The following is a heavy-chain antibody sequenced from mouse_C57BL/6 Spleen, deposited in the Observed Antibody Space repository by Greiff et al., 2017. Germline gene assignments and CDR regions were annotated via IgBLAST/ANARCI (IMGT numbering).Heavy chain of an antibody. CDR2: INPNYGTT. D-gene: IGHD1-1*01. Sequence: EVQLQQSGPELVKPGASVKISCKASGYSFTDYNMNWVKQSNGKSLEWIGVINPNYGTTSYNQKFKGKATLTVDQSSSTAYMQLNSLTSEDSAVXYCARGRDITTVVPSDYFDYWGQGTTLTVSS. V-gene: IGHV1-39*01. J-gene: IGHJ2*01. CDR1: GYSFTDYN. CDR3: ARGRDITTVVPSDYFDY.